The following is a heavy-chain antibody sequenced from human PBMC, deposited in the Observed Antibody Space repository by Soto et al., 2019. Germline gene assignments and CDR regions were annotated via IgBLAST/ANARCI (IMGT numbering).Heavy chain of an antibody. CDR3: ARDKEGSGYDYVSFDY. CDR2: IYHSGST. CDR1: GGSISSSNW. J-gene: IGHJ4*02. V-gene: IGHV4-4*02. Sequence: QVQLQESGPGLVKPSGTLSLTCAVSGGSISSSNWWRCVRQPPGQGLEWIGEIYHSGSTNYNPSLNSRVTISVDKSKNQFSLKLSSVTAADTAVYYCARDKEGSGYDYVSFDYWGQGTLVTVSS. D-gene: IGHD5-12*01.